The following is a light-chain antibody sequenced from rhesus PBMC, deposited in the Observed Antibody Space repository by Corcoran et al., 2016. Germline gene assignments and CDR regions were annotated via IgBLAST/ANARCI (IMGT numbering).Light chain of an antibody. Sequence: DIQMTQSPSSLSASVGDRVTITCRASPGISNWLAWYQQKHGKAPKLLIYRATNFEPGVTSKSSGSGSGTDFTLTISSLQPEDIATYYCQQPDNSPLTFGGGTKVEIK. J-gene: IGKJ4*01. V-gene: IGKV1-69*01. CDR2: RAT. CDR3: QQPDNSPLT. CDR1: PGISNW.